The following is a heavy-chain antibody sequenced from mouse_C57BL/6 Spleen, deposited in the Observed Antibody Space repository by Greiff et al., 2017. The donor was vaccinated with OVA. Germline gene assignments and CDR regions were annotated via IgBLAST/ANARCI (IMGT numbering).Heavy chain of an antibody. J-gene: IGHJ4*01. Sequence: EVKLEESGPGLVKPSAYMSLTCSVTGYSITSGYYWHRIRHFPGNNHSLIFYIIYDGSNNYNPSLKNRISITRDTSKTQFFLKLNSVTTEDTATYYCARDDYYGSMDYWGQGTSVTVSS. CDR3: ARDDYYGSMDY. CDR1: GYSITSGYY. CDR2: IIYDGSN. D-gene: IGHD1-1*01. V-gene: IGHV3-6*01.